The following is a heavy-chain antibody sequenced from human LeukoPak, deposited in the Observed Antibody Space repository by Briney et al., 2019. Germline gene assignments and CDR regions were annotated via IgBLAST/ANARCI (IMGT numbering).Heavy chain of an antibody. CDR1: GFTFSSYG. CDR2: IWYDGTNK. Sequence: GGSLRLSCAVSGFTFSSYGMHWVRQAPGKGLEWVAAIWYDGTNKYYIDSVKGRFTISRDNSKNTLYLQINSLRAEDTAVYYCTRGGGSQDYYYQVMDVWGQGTTVTVSS. J-gene: IGHJ6*02. V-gene: IGHV3-33*01. CDR3: TRGGGSQDYYYQVMDV. D-gene: IGHD1-1*01.